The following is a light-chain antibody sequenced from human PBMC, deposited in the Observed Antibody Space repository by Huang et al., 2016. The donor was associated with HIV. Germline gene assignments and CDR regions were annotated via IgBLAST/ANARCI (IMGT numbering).Light chain of an antibody. V-gene: IGKV1-NL1*01. CDR2: ATS. CDR3: QQYHGIPWT. CDR1: QGIGNS. Sequence: DIQMTQSPSSLSASVGDRVTITCRASQGIGNSLAWYQQKPEKAPRLRLYATSRLESGVPSRFSGSGSGTHYTLTISTLQPEDIASYYCQQYHGIPWTFGQGTKVEIK. J-gene: IGKJ1*01.